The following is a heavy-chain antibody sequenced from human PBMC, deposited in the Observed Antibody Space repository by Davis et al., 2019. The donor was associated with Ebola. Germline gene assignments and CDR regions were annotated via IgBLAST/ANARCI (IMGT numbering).Heavy chain of an antibody. CDR1: GNSFTSHW. Sequence: GGSLRLSCKDSGNSFTSHWIGWVRQMPGKGLDWMGIIYTGDSDTRYSPSLQGQVTISADKSISTAYLQWSSLKASDTAMYYCARHSSVANRDGSDYWGQGTLVTVSS. D-gene: IGHD6-6*01. CDR3: ARHSSVANRDGSDY. CDR2: IYTGDSDT. J-gene: IGHJ4*02. V-gene: IGHV5-51*01.